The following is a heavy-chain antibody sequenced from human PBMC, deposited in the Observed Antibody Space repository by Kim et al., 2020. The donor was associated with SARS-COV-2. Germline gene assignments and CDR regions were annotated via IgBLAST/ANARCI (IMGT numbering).Heavy chain of an antibody. J-gene: IGHJ4*02. CDR1: GFTFSSYA. CDR2: IYSGGSST. Sequence: GGSLRLSCAASGFTFSSYAMSWVRQAPGKGLELVSVIYSGGSSTYYADSVKGRFTISRDNSKNTLYLQMNSLRAEDTAVYYCAKVGSSAKRRFDYCGQGTLVTVSS. V-gene: IGHV3-23*03. D-gene: IGHD2-2*01. CDR3: AKVGSSAKRRFDY.